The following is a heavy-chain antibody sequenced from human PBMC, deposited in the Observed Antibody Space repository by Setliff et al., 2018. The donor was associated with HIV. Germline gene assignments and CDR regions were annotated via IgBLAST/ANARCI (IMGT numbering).Heavy chain of an antibody. Sequence: GGSLRLSCAASGSIVSSNYMSWVRQAPGKGLEWVSVIYSGGNTYYADSVMGRFTISRDNSKNTLYLQMNSLRAADTAVYYCARDQRNADYAYYYGMDVWGQGTTVTVSS. J-gene: IGHJ6*02. D-gene: IGHD4-17*01. CDR3: ARDQRNADYAYYYGMDV. CDR2: IYSGGNT. CDR1: GSIVSSNY. V-gene: IGHV3-53*01.